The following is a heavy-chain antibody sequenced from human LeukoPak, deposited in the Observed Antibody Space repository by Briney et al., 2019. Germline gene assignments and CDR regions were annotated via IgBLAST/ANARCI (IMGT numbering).Heavy chain of an antibody. D-gene: IGHD4-17*01. CDR3: ARVPSTVSHTVDY. Sequence: GESLKISCKGSGYSFTSYWIGWVRQMPGKGLEWMGIIYPGDSDTRYSPSFQGQVTISAGKSISTAYLQWSSLKASDTAMYYCARVPSTVSHTVDYWGQGTLVTVSS. CDR1: GYSFTSYW. V-gene: IGHV5-51*01. J-gene: IGHJ4*02. CDR2: IYPGDSDT.